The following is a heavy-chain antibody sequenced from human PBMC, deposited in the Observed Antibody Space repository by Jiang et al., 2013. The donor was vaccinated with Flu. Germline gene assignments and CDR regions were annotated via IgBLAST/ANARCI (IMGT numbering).Heavy chain of an antibody. Sequence: GAEVKKPGSSVIVSCTVSGGTFSTYAISWVRQAPGQGLEWVGRLIPILGIPNYAQKFQGRVTITADKSTSTVYMELSSLRSEDTAVYYCTRDQDDVVVVPAYYWGQGTLVTVSS. CDR3: TRDQDDVVVVPAYY. J-gene: IGHJ4*02. CDR2: LIPILGIP. CDR1: GGTFSTYA. V-gene: IGHV1-69*04. D-gene: IGHD2-2*01.